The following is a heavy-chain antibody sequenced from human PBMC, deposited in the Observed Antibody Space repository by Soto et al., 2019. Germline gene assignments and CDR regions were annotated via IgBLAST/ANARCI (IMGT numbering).Heavy chain of an antibody. CDR2: ISAYNGNT. CDR3: ARDRGGYYDILTGYYNYGMDV. V-gene: IGHV1-18*01. Sequence: ASVKVSCKASGYTFTSYGISWVRQAPGQGLEWMGWISAYNGNTNYAQKLQGRVNMTTDTSTSTAYMELRSLRSDDTAVYYCARDRGGYYDILTGYYNYGMDVWGQGTTVTVSS. CDR1: GYTFTSYG. D-gene: IGHD3-9*01. J-gene: IGHJ6*02.